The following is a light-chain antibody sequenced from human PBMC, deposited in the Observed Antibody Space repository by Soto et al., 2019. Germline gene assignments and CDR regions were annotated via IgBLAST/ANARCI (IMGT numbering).Light chain of an antibody. CDR2: GAS. CDR1: QSVSSSY. J-gene: IGKJ1*01. CDR3: QQYGSSLWT. V-gene: IGKV3-20*01. Sequence: EIVLTQSPGTLSLSPGERATLSCRASQSVSSSYLAWYQQKPGQAPRLLIYGASSRATGIPDRFSGSWSGTDFTLTIIRLEPEDFAVYYCQQYGSSLWTFGQGTKVE.